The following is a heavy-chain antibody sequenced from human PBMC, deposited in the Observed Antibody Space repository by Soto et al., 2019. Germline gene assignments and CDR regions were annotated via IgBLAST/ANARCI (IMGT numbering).Heavy chain of an antibody. Sequence: ASLKVSCKTSGYTFTSYGISCVRHTTGQGLEWMGWISAYNGNTNYAQKLQGRVTMTTDTSTSTAYMELRSLRSDDTAVYYCASSGAHKYYYGMDVWGQGTTVTVSS. CDR1: GYTFTSYG. CDR3: ASSGAHKYYYGMDV. V-gene: IGHV1-18*01. CDR2: ISAYNGNT. J-gene: IGHJ6*02. D-gene: IGHD2-15*01.